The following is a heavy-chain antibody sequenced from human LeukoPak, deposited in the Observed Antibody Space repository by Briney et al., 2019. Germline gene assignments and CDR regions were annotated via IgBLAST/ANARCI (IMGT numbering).Heavy chain of an antibody. Sequence: PGGSLRLSCAASGFTVSSNYMSWVRQAPGKGLEWVSVIYSGGSTYYADSVKGRFTISRDNSKNTLYPQMNSLRAEDTAVYYCARDCSGGSCYGLDYWGQGTLVTVSS. V-gene: IGHV3-53*01. CDR1: GFTVSSNY. CDR3: ARDCSGGSCYGLDY. D-gene: IGHD2-15*01. J-gene: IGHJ4*02. CDR2: IYSGGST.